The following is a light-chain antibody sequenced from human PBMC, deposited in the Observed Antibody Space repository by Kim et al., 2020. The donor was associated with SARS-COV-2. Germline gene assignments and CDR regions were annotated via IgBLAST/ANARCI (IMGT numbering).Light chain of an antibody. V-gene: IGKV1-5*03. CDR1: QSISNS. CDR2: KAS. CDR3: QEYNRYPGT. Sequence: DIQMTQSPSTLSASVGDRVTITCRASQSISNSLAWYQQKAGKAPRLLIYKASSLESGVPSRFSGSGSGTEFILTISSLQPDDIATYYCQEYNRYPGTFGQGTKVDIK. J-gene: IGKJ1*01.